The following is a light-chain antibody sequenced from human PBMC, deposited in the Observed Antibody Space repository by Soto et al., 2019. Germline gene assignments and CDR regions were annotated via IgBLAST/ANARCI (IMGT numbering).Light chain of an antibody. CDR1: QSISSW. J-gene: IGKJ4*01. CDR2: DAS. CDR3: QQYNSYSLT. V-gene: IGKV1-5*02. Sequence: DIQMTQSPSTLSASVGDRVTIICWASQSISSWLAWYQQKPGKAPKLLIYDASSLESGVPSRFSGSGSGTEFTLTISSLQPDDFATYYCQQYNSYSLTFGGGTKVEIK.